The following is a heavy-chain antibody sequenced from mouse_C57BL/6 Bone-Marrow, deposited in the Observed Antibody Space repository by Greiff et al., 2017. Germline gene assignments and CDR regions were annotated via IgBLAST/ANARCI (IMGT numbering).Heavy chain of an antibody. CDR1: GYTFTSYW. D-gene: IGHD2-5*01. J-gene: IGHJ3*01. CDR2: IHPSDSDT. Sequence: VQLQQPGAELVKPGASVKVSCKASGYTFTSYWMHWVKQRPGQGLEWIGRIHPSDSDTNYNQKFKGKATLTVDKSSSTAYMQLSSLTSEDSAVYYCAEAYSNYSWFAYWGQGTLVTVSA. CDR3: AEAYSNYSWFAY. V-gene: IGHV1-74*01.